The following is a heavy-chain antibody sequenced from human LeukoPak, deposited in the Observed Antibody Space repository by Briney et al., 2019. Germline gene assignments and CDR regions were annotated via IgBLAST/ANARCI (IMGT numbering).Heavy chain of an antibody. CDR2: IWYDGSNK. V-gene: IGHV3-33*01. CDR1: GFTFSSYG. CDR3: ARDYSARAYRSSTSCPEYYFDY. Sequence: GGSLRLSCAASGFTFSSYGMHWVRQAPGKGLEWVACIWYDGSNKYYADSVKGRFTISRDNSKNTLYLQMNSLRAEDTAVYYCARDYSARAYRSSTSCPEYYFDYWGQGTLVTVSS. J-gene: IGHJ4*02. D-gene: IGHD2-2*01.